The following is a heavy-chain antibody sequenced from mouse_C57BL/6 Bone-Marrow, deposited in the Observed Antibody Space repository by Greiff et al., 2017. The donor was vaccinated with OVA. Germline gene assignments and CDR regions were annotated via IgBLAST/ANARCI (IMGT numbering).Heavy chain of an antibody. Sequence: EVKLVESGGGLVQPGGSLKLSCAASGFTFSDYGMAWVRQAPRKGPEWVAFISNLAYSIYYADTVTGRFTISRENAKNTLYLEMSSLRSEDTAMYYCARQNYSKGYYAMDYWGQGTSVTVSS. CDR1: GFTFSDYG. CDR2: ISNLAYSI. V-gene: IGHV5-15*01. J-gene: IGHJ4*01. D-gene: IGHD2-5*01. CDR3: ARQNYSKGYYAMDY.